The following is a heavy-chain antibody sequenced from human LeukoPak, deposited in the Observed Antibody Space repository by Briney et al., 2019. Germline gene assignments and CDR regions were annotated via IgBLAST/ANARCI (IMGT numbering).Heavy chain of an antibody. V-gene: IGHV3-30*18. CDR3: AKGTVLRYFDWSPIAPNYYYGMDV. CDR2: ISYDGSNK. D-gene: IGHD3-9*01. J-gene: IGHJ6*02. CDR1: GFTFSSYG. Sequence: GGSLRLSCAASGFTFSSYGMHWVRQAPGKGLEWVAVISYDGSNKYYADSVKGRFTISRDNSKNTLYLQMNSLRAEDTAVYYCAKGTVLRYFDWSPIAPNYYYGMDVWGQGTTVTVSS.